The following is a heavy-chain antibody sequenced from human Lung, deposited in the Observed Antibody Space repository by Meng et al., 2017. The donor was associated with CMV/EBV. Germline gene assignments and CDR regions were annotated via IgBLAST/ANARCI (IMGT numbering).Heavy chain of an antibody. CDR1: GYTFTAYY. Sequence: SXXVSXXASGYTFTAYYMHWVRQAPGQGLEWMGWINPSSGGTIYAQNFQGRVTMTTDTSNSTAYMEVSRLTSDDTAVYYCARERLLREPPYYGMDVWGQGXAVTVSS. V-gene: IGHV1-2*02. CDR3: ARERLLREPPYYGMDV. CDR2: INPSSGGT. J-gene: IGHJ6*02. D-gene: IGHD3-10*01.